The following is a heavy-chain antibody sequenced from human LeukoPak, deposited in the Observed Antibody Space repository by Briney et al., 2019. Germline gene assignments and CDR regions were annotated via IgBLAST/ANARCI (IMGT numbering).Heavy chain of an antibody. V-gene: IGHV5-51*01. Sequence: GESLKISCKGSGYSFTSYWIGWVRQMPGKGLEWMGIIYPGDSDTRYSPSFQGQVTISADKSISTAYLQWSSLKASDTAMYYCARQWGAPYYYDSSGYYSPLDYWGQGTLVTVSS. D-gene: IGHD3-22*01. J-gene: IGHJ4*02. CDR2: IYPGDSDT. CDR1: GYSFTSYW. CDR3: ARQWGAPYYYDSSGYYSPLDY.